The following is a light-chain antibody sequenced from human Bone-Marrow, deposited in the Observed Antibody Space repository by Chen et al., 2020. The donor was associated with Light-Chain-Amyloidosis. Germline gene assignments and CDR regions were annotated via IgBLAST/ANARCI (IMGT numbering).Light chain of an antibody. Sequence: SFVLTQPSSGSVAPGQTATIACGGNNIGSSSVHWYQQTPGQAPLLVVYDYSDRPSGIPERFSGSNAGNTATLTISRVEAGDEADYYCQVWDRSSDRPVFGGGTKLTVL. J-gene: IGLJ3*02. CDR2: DYS. V-gene: IGLV3-21*02. CDR1: NIGSSS. CDR3: QVWDRSSDRPV.